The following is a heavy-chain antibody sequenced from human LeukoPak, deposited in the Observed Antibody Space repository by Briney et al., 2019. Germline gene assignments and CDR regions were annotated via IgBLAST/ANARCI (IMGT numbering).Heavy chain of an antibody. CDR1: GGTFSSYA. D-gene: IGHD1-1*01. J-gene: IGHJ4*02. V-gene: IGHV1-69*01. CDR2: IIPIFGTA. CDR3: ARDPGHWKLALFDS. Sequence: SVKVSCKASGGTFSSYAISWVRQAPGQGLEWMGGIIPIFGTANYAQKFQGRVTITADESTSTAYMELSSLRSEDTAVYYCARDPGHWKLALFDSWGQGTLVTVSS.